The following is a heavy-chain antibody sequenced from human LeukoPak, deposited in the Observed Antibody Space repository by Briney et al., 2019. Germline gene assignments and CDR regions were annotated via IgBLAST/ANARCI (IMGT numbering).Heavy chain of an antibody. V-gene: IGHV1-8*01. CDR1: GYTFTSYD. CDR2: MNPNSGNT. J-gene: IGHJ4*02. CDR3: ARGALEFSGWTQYDY. Sequence: ASVKVSCKASGYTFTSYDINWVRQATGQGLEWMGWMNPNSGNTGYAQKFQGRVTMTRNTSISTAYMELSSLRSEDTAVYYCARGALEFSGWTQYDYWGRGTLVTVSS. D-gene: IGHD3-22*01.